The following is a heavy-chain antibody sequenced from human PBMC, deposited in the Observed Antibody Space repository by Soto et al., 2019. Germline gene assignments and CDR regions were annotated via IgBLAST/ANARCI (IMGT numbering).Heavy chain of an antibody. Sequence: GASVKVSCKASGGTFSSYAISWVRQAPGQGLEWMGEIIPIFGTANYAQKFQGRVTITADESTSTAYMELSSLRSEDTAVYYCARARITMVRGVIITAAMDVWGQGTTVTVS. CDR2: IIPIFGTA. D-gene: IGHD3-10*01. V-gene: IGHV1-69*13. CDR1: GGTFSSYA. CDR3: ARARITMVRGVIITAAMDV. J-gene: IGHJ6*02.